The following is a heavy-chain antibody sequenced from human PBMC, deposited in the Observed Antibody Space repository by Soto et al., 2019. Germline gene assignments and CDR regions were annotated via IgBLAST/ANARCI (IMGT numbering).Heavy chain of an antibody. Sequence: ASVKVSCKASGYTFTSYGISWVRQAPGQGLEWMGWISAYNGNTNYAQKLQGRVTMTTDTSTSTAYMELRSLRSDDTAVYYCARDQGRAAAGVVPAFDIWGQGTMVTVSS. CDR1: GYTFTSYG. D-gene: IGHD6-13*01. CDR2: ISAYNGNT. V-gene: IGHV1-18*01. CDR3: ARDQGRAAAGVVPAFDI. J-gene: IGHJ3*02.